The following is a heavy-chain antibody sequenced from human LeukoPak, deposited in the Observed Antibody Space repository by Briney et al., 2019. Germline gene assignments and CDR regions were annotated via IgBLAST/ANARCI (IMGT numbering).Heavy chain of an antibody. CDR1: GGSITSGSYY. Sequence: ASETLSLTCSVSGGSITSGSYYWNWIRQPAGKGLEWIGRIYTSGSTNYNASLKGRLTISLDTSKNQCSLRLSSVTAADTAIYYCARGWDHGGSVTRGAFDLWGQGTLVTVSA. V-gene: IGHV4-61*02. J-gene: IGHJ4*02. CDR3: ARGWDHGGSVTRGAFDL. D-gene: IGHD4-23*01. CDR2: IYTSGST.